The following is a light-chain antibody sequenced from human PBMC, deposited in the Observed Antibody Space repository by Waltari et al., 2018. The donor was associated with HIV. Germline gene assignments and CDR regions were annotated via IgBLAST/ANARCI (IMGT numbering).Light chain of an antibody. J-gene: IGLJ2*01. Sequence: NFMLTQPHSVSASPGQTVTLSSPRTTGSLAPFYVHWYPQRPGSAPPTVIYEDNQRPSGVPDRFSGSIDSASNSASLTITELKTEYEADYFCQSYDYNNHVVFGGGTKLTVL. CDR3: QSYDYNNHVV. CDR1: TGSLAPFY. CDR2: EDN. V-gene: IGLV6-57*04.